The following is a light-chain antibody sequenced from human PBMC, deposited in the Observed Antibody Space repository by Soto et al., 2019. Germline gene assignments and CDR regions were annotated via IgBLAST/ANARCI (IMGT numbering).Light chain of an antibody. CDR1: QSISSW. Sequence: DIQITQSPSTLSASVGDRVTITCRTSQSISSWLAWYQQKPGKAPKLLIHQASSLASGVPSRFSGGGSGTEFTLTINSLQADDFATYYCQQYNSHSETFGQGTKVDI. CDR3: QQYNSHSET. CDR2: QAS. J-gene: IGKJ1*01. V-gene: IGKV1-5*03.